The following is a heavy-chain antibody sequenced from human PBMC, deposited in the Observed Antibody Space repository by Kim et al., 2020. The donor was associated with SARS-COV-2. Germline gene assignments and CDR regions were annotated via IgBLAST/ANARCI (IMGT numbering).Heavy chain of an antibody. CDR3: ARRSSSENLFDY. V-gene: IGHV4-59*01. CDR1: GGSITSYY. CDR2: ISYSGRT. J-gene: IGHJ4*02. Sequence: SETLSLTCSVSGGSITSYYWSWIRQPPGKGLEWIGYISYSGRTNYNPSLKSRVTISVDTSNNQFSLKLSSVTAADTAVYYCARRSSSENLFDYWGQGTL. D-gene: IGHD1-26*01.